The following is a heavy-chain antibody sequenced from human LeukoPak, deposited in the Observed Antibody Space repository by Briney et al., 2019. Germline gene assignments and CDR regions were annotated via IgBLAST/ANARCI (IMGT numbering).Heavy chain of an antibody. D-gene: IGHD3-9*01. CDR2: IYYSGST. Sequence: PSETLSLTCTVSGGSISSYYWSWIRQHPGKGLEWIGYIYYSGSTYYNPSLNSRVTISADTSKNQFSLKLSSVTAADTAVYYCARGRDNILTGYYYYLDYWGQGSLVTVSS. CDR3: ARGRDNILTGYYYYLDY. CDR1: GGSISSYY. J-gene: IGHJ4*02. V-gene: IGHV4-59*06.